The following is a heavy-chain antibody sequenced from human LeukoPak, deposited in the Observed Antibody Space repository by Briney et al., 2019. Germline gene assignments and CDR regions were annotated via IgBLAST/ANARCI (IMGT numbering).Heavy chain of an antibody. V-gene: IGHV1-2*06. CDR2: INPNSGGT. Sequence: ASVKVSCKASGYTFTGYYMHLVRQAPGQGLEWMGRINPNSGGTNYAQKFQGRVTMTRDTSISTAYMGLSRLRSDDTAVYCCSRGRDGYNLDYWGQGTLVTVSS. CDR1: GYTFTGYY. D-gene: IGHD5-24*01. J-gene: IGHJ4*02. CDR3: SRGRDGYNLDY.